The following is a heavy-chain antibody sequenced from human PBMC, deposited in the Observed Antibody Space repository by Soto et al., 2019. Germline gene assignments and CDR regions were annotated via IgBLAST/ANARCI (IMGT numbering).Heavy chain of an antibody. CDR2: IYYRGNA. Sequence: SETLSLTCSVSDDSINSDKYYWGWIRQPPGKGLEWIGSIYYRGNAYYNPSLQTRVTIPLDKSKSQFSLKLSSVTAADSAVHFCARLEGLATISYYFDCWGPGALVTVSS. CDR1: DDSINSDKYY. D-gene: IGHD3-9*01. CDR3: ARLEGLATISYYFDC. J-gene: IGHJ4*02. V-gene: IGHV4-39*01.